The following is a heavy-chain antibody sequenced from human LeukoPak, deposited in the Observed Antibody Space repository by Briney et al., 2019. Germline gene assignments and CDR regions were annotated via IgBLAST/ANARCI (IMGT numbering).Heavy chain of an antibody. CDR2: IYYSGGT. CDR3: ARGKLGISLDAFDI. J-gene: IGHJ3*02. CDR1: GGSISSYY. D-gene: IGHD7-27*01. V-gene: IGHV4-59*01. Sequence: PSETLSLTCTGSGGSISSYYWSWIRQPPGKGLEWLGHIYYSGGTNYNPSLKSRVTISVDTSKNQFSLKLRSVTAADTAVYYCARGKLGISLDAFDIWGQGTMVTVSS.